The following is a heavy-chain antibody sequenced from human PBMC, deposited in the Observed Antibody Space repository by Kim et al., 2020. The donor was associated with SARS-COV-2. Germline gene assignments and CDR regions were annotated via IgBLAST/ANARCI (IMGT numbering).Heavy chain of an antibody. CDR2: IYYSGST. D-gene: IGHD3-10*01. Sequence: SETLSLTCTVSGGSISSSSYYWGWIRQPPGKGLEWIGSIYYSGSTYYNPSLKSRVTISVDTSKNQFSLKLSSVTAADTAVYYCARLSWFGELFNYWGQGTLVTVSS. J-gene: IGHJ4*02. V-gene: IGHV4-39*01. CDR3: ARLSWFGELFNY. CDR1: GGSISSSSYY.